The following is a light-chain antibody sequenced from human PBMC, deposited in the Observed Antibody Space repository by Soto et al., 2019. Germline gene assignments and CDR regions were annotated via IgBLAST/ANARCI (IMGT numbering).Light chain of an antibody. V-gene: IGKV1-5*03. CDR1: QSISSW. Sequence: DIQMTQSPSTLSASVGDRVTITCRASQSISSWLAWYQQKPGKAPKLLIYKASSLESGIPSRLSVSGSGTEFTLTISSLQPDDVAPYYCQQYNSYSPWTFGQGTKVEIK. CDR3: QQYNSYSPWT. CDR2: KAS. J-gene: IGKJ1*01.